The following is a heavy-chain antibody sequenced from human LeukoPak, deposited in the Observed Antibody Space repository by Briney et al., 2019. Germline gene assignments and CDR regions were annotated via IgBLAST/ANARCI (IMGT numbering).Heavy chain of an antibody. J-gene: IGHJ6*02. CDR3: ARPTRSGYSPRYGMDV. D-gene: IGHD3-22*01. Sequence: SETLSLTCTVSGGSISSSTYYWGWIRQPPGKDLEWIGSIYYSGSTFYNPSLRSRVTISVDTSKNQFSLKLSSVTAADTAVYYCARPTRSGYSPRYGMDVWGQGTTVTVSS. CDR1: GGSISSSTYY. V-gene: IGHV4-39*01. CDR2: IYYSGST.